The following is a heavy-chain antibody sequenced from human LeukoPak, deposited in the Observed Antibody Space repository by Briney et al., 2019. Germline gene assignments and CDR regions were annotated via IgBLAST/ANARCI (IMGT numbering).Heavy chain of an antibody. D-gene: IGHD5-18*01. V-gene: IGHV4-61*01. CDR1: GGSVSSGSYY. CDR2: IYYSGST. J-gene: IGHJ6*02. CDR3: ARDRDTAMTKGYYGMDV. Sequence: SETLSLTCTVSGGSVSSGSYYWSWIRQPPGKGLEWIGYIYYSGSTNYNPSLKSRVTISVDTSKNQFSLKLSSVTAADTAVYYCARDRDTAMTKGYYGMDVWGQGTTVTVSS.